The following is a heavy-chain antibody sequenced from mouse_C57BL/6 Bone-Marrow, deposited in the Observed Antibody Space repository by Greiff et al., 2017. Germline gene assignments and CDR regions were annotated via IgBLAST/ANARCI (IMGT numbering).Heavy chain of an antibody. CDR2: IDPSDSYT. CDR1: GYTFTSYW. D-gene: IGHD1-1*01. CDR3: ARWSYGSSYKYYAMDY. J-gene: IGHJ4*01. V-gene: IGHV1-69*01. Sequence: VQLQQSGAELVMPGASVKLSCKASGYTFTSYWMHWVKQRPGQGLEWIGEIDPSDSYTNYNQKFKGKSTLTVDKSSSTAYMQLSSLTSEDSAVYYCARWSYGSSYKYYAMDYWGQGTSVTVSS.